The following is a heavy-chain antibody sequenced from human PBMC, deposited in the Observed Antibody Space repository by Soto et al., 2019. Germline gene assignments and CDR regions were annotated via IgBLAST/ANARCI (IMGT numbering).Heavy chain of an antibody. CDR1: GGSISSYY. J-gene: IGHJ6*02. D-gene: IGHD3-22*01. V-gene: IGHV4-59*01. CDR2: IYYSGST. CDR3: AREGLVEYYYDSSGYPNYYYYGMDV. Sequence: SETLSLTCTVSGGSISSYYWSWIRQPPGKGLEWIGYIYYSGSTNYNPSLKSRVTISVDTSKNQFSLKLSSVTAADTDVYYCAREGLVEYYYDSSGYPNYYYYGMDVWGQGTTVTVSS.